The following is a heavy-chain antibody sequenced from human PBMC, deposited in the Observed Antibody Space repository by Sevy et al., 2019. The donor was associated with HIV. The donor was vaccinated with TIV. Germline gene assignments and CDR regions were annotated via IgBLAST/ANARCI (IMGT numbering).Heavy chain of an antibody. CDR3: AKGDYGGNSGHFDS. CDR2: INDNGEKT. V-gene: IGHV3-23*01. CDR1: AFIFNKYA. Sequence: GGSLRLSCGATAFIFNKYAMNWVRQAPGMGLAWVSGINDNGEKTYYTDTVKGRFTISRDNSRNTLYLQMDNLRAEDAAVYYCAKGDYGGNSGHFDSWGQGTLVTVSS. J-gene: IGHJ4*02. D-gene: IGHD4-17*01.